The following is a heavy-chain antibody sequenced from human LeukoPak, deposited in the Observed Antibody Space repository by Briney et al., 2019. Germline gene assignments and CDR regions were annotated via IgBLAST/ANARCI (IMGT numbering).Heavy chain of an antibody. CDR1: GFTFTNYW. Sequence: QAGGSLRLSCAASGFTFTNYWMSWVRQTPGKGLEWVANINQDGSEKFYVDSVTGRFTISRDNTKNSLYLQMNSLRAEDTAVYYCTKVRDYGGYFDYWGQGTLVTVSS. J-gene: IGHJ4*02. D-gene: IGHD4/OR15-4a*01. V-gene: IGHV3-7*01. CDR2: INQDGSEK. CDR3: TKVRDYGGYFDY.